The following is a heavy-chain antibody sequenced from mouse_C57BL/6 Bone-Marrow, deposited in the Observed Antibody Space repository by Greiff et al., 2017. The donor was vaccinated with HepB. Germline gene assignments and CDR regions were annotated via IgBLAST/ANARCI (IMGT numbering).Heavy chain of an antibody. Sequence: QVQLKESGAELARPGASVKLSCKASGYTFTSYGISWVKQRTGQGLEWIGEIYPRSGNTYYNEKFKGKATLTADKSSSTAYMELRSLTSEDSAVYFCARTLYGSSYFDYWGQGTPLTVSS. J-gene: IGHJ2*01. D-gene: IGHD1-1*01. V-gene: IGHV1-81*01. CDR2: IYPRSGNT. CDR3: ARTLYGSSYFDY. CDR1: GYTFTSYG.